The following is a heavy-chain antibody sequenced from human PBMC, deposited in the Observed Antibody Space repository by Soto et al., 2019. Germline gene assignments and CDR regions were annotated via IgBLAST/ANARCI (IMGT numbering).Heavy chain of an antibody. CDR1: GFTFSNAW. CDR3: TTYSGSPRPYDAFDI. CDR2: IKSKTDGGTT. J-gene: IGHJ3*02. D-gene: IGHD1-26*01. V-gene: IGHV3-15*01. Sequence: PGGSLRLSCAASGFTFSNAWMSWVRQAPGKGLEWVGRIKSKTDGGTTGYAAPVKGRFTISRDDSKNTLYLQMNSLKTEDTAVYYCTTYSGSPRPYDAFDIWGQGTMVTVSS.